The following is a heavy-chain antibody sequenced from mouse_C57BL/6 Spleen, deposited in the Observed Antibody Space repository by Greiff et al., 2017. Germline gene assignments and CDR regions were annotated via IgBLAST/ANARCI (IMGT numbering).Heavy chain of an antibody. CDR1: GYAFSSSW. J-gene: IGHJ4*01. V-gene: IGHV1-82*01. CDR3: ARSTYDYDYAMDY. D-gene: IGHD2-4*01. Sequence: QVQLQQSGPELVKPGASVKISCKASGYAFSSSWMNWVKQRPGKGLEWIGRIYPGDGDTNYNGKFKGKATLTADKSSSNAYMQLSSLTPEDAAVDFCARSTYDYDYAMDYWGQGTSVTVSS. CDR2: IYPGDGDT.